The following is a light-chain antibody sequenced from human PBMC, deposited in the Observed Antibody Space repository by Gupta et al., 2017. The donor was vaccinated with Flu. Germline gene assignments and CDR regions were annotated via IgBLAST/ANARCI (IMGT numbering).Light chain of an antibody. J-gene: IGKJ2*01. CDR1: QSVSSSR. V-gene: IGKV3-20*01. CDR3: QQENPSPLT. CDR2: GAS. Sequence: EIVLTQSPDTLSLSPGERATLSCRASQSVSSSRLAWYQQKPGQAPRLLIYGASSRATAIPDRFSGSGSGTDFTLTISRVEPEDFAVYYCQQENPSPLTFGQWTNLEIK.